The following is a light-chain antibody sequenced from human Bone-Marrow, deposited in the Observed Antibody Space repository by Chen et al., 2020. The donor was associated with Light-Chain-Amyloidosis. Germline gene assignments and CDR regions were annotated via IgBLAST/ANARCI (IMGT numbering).Light chain of an antibody. CDR2: DVI. CDR3: SSSATSNTWV. V-gene: IGLV2-14*03. CDR1: SSDD. Sequence: QSALTQPASVSGSPGQPITVSCTGASSDDSWYQQHPVKAPKLVIYDVINRPSGVSSRFSGSESGNTASLTISGLQAEDEADYFCSSSATSNTWVFGGGTKLTVL. J-gene: IGLJ3*02.